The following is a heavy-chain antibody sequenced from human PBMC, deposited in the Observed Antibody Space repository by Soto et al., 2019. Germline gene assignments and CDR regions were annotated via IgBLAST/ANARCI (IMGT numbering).Heavy chain of an antibody. CDR2: IYYSGST. V-gene: IGHV4-39*01. Sequence: QLQLQESGPGLVKPSETLSLTCTVSGGSISSSSYYWGWIRQPPGKGLEWIGSIYYSGSTYYNPSRKSRVTISVDTSKNQFSLTLSSVTAADTAVYYCARQDGVDSSGYYYNYWGQGTLVTVSS. CDR3: ARQDGVDSSGYYYNY. CDR1: GGSISSSSYY. J-gene: IGHJ4*02. D-gene: IGHD3-22*01.